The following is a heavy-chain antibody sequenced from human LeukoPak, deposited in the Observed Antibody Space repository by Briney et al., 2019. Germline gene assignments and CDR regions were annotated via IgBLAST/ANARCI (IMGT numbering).Heavy chain of an antibody. CDR3: ASRRGKASIAAADFDY. V-gene: IGHV3-21*01. CDR1: GFTFSSYS. J-gene: IGHJ4*02. D-gene: IGHD6-13*01. CDR2: ISSSSSYI. Sequence: PGGSLRLSCAASGFTFSSYSMNWVRQAPGKGLEWVSSISSSSSYIYYADSVKGRFTISRDNAKNSLCLQMNSLRAEDTAVYYCASRRGKASIAAADFDYWGQGTLVTVSS.